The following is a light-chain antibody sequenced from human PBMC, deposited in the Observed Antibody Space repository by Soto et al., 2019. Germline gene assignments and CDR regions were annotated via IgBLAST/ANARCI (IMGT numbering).Light chain of an antibody. CDR2: GAS. CDR3: QQYGNSPPNT. CDR1: QSVSSSY. J-gene: IGKJ2*01. Sequence: EIVLTQSPGTLSLSPGERATLSCRASQSVSSSYLAWYQQKPGQAPRLLIYGASSRATGIPDRFSGSGSGTDFTFTISRREPEDFAVYFCQQYGNSPPNTFGQGTKGEIK. V-gene: IGKV3-20*01.